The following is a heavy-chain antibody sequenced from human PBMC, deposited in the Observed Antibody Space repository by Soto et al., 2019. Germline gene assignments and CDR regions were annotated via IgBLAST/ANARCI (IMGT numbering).Heavy chain of an antibody. D-gene: IGHD6-13*01. CDR3: AREVRKQLDWFDP. V-gene: IGHV4-30-4*01. CDR2: IYYSGST. Sequence: PSETLSLTCTVSGGSISSGDYYWSWIRQPPGKGLEWIGYIYYSGSTYYNPSLKSRVTISVDTSKNQFSLKLSSVTAADTAVYYCAREVRKQLDWFDPWGQGTLVTVSS. J-gene: IGHJ5*02. CDR1: GGSISSGDYY.